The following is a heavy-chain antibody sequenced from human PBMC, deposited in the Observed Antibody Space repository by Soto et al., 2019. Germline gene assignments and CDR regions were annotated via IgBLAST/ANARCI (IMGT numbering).Heavy chain of an antibody. J-gene: IGHJ6*02. CDR1: SGSISDYF. Sequence: SETLSLTCSVSSGSISDYFWSWVRQTPGKGLEWIAYIHYTGKTNYNPSLESRVTLSVDTSKGQLSLKLTSVTAADTAIYYCARDFWHYNGFSENYFFFTDTPPGAPGTALPVSS. V-gene: IGHV4-59*01. CDR2: IHYTGKT. D-gene: IGHD3-3*01. CDR3: ARDFWHYNGFSENYFFFTDTPP.